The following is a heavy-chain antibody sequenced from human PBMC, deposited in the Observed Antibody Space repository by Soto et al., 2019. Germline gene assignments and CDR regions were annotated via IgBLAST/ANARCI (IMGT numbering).Heavy chain of an antibody. J-gene: IGHJ4*02. V-gene: IGHV4-61*01. D-gene: IGHD4-17*01. Sequence: PSETLSLTCTVSGGSVSSGSYYWSWIRQPPGKGLEWIGYIYYSGSTNYNPSLKSRVTISVDTSKNQFSLKLSSVTAADTAVYYCARSGLYGDYFDYWGQGTLVTVSS. CDR1: GGSVSSGSYY. CDR2: IYYSGST. CDR3: ARSGLYGDYFDY.